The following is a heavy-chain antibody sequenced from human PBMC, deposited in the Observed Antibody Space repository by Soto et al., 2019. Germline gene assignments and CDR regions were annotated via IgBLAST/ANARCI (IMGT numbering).Heavy chain of an antibody. CDR1: GNTFTSYY. V-gene: IGHV1-18*04. D-gene: IGHD3-10*01. Sequence: GASVKVSCKASGNTFTSYYMHWVRQAPGQGLEWMGWISAYNDYTNYAQKLQGRVTMTTDTSTRIAYLELRSLRSDDTAVYYCAREGYYSGSGSYSPPRYYGMDVWGQGTTVTVSS. J-gene: IGHJ6*02. CDR3: AREGYYSGSGSYSPPRYYGMDV. CDR2: ISAYNDYT.